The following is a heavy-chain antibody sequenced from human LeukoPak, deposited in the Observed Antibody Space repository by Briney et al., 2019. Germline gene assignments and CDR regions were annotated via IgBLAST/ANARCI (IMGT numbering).Heavy chain of an antibody. Sequence: SETLSLTCTVSGGSISSSSYYWGWIRQPPGKGLEWIGSIYYSGGTYYNPSLKSRVTISVDTSKNQFSLKLSSVTAADTAVYYCARHVLRFLEWLLYVDDAFDIWGQGTMVTVSS. V-gene: IGHV4-39*01. CDR2: IYYSGGT. J-gene: IGHJ3*02. D-gene: IGHD3-3*01. CDR1: GGSISSSSYY. CDR3: ARHVLRFLEWLLYVDDAFDI.